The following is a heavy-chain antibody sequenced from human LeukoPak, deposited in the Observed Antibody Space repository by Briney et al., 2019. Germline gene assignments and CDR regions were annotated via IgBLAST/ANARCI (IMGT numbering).Heavy chain of an antibody. D-gene: IGHD1-26*01. V-gene: IGHV3-23*01. CDR3: AKGARSGSYHSTPFDY. Sequence: GGSLRLSCAASRFIFSSYAMSWVRQAPGKGLEWVSAISGSGGSTYYADSVKGRFTISRDNSKNTLYLQMNSLRAEDTAVYYCAKGARSGSYHSTPFDYWGQGTLVTVSS. J-gene: IGHJ4*02. CDR2: ISGSGGST. CDR1: RFIFSSYA.